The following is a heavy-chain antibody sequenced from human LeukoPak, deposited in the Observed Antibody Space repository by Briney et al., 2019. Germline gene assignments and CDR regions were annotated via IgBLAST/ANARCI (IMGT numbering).Heavy chain of an antibody. Sequence: SETLSLTCTVSGYSISSGYYWGWIRQPPGKGLEWIGSIYHSGSTYYNPSLKSRVTISVDTSKNQFSLKLSSVTAADTAVYYCARDRYSSGWYYWGQGTLVTVSS. J-gene: IGHJ4*02. CDR3: ARDRYSSGWYY. CDR2: IYHSGST. V-gene: IGHV4-38-2*02. CDR1: GYSISSGYY. D-gene: IGHD6-19*01.